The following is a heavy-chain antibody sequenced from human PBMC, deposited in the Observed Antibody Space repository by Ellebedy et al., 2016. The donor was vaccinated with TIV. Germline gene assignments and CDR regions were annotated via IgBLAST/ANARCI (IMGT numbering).Heavy chain of an antibody. Sequence: SETLSLTCTVSGGSISSYYWSWIRQPPGKGLEWIGYIYDSGSTNYNPSLKSRVTISVDTSKNQFSLKLSSVTAADTAVYYCARVDTAMVITYWGQGTLVTVSS. V-gene: IGHV4-59*01. CDR1: GGSISSYY. CDR2: IYDSGST. CDR3: ARVDTAMVITY. D-gene: IGHD5-18*01. J-gene: IGHJ4*02.